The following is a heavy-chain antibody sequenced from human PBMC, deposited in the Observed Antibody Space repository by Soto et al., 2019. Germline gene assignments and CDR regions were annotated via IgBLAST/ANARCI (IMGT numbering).Heavy chain of an antibody. CDR3: ARDLGLGYSSGWPLPYGMDV. CDR1: GFTFSSYG. D-gene: IGHD6-19*01. J-gene: IGHJ6*02. CDR2: IWYDGSNK. V-gene: IGHV3-33*01. Sequence: PVGSVRLSCAASGFTFSSYGMHWVRQAPGKGLEWVAVIWYDGSNKYYADSVKGRFTISRDNSKNTLYLQMNSLRAEDTAVYYCARDLGLGYSSGWPLPYGMDVWGQGTTVTVSS.